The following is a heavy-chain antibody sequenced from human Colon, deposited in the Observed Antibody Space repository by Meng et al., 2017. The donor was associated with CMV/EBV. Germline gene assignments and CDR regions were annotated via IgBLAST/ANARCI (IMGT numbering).Heavy chain of an antibody. CDR1: GFTLSSYW. V-gene: IGHV3-7*01. D-gene: IGHD6-6*01. J-gene: IGHJ4*02. Sequence: GGSLRLSCAASGFTLSSYWMNWVRQAPGKGLEWVANIKQDGSEKNYVDSVKGRFTVSRDNAQNSLYLQMNSLRVEDTAFYYCMTPTGSSDYWGQGTLVTVSS. CDR3: MTPTGSSDY. CDR2: IKQDGSEK.